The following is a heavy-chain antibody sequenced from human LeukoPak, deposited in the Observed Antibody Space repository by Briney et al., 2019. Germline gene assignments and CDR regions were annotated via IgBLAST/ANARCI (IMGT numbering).Heavy chain of an antibody. Sequence: GGSLRLSCAASGLTVSSNSMSWVRQAPGKGLEWVSFIYSGGSTYYADSVKGRFTISRDNSKDTLYLQMNSLRADDTAVYYCARRAGAYSHPYDYWGQGTLVTVSS. J-gene: IGHJ4*02. CDR3: ARRAGAYSHPYDY. D-gene: IGHD4/OR15-4a*01. CDR1: GLTVSSNS. V-gene: IGHV3-53*01. CDR2: IYSGGST.